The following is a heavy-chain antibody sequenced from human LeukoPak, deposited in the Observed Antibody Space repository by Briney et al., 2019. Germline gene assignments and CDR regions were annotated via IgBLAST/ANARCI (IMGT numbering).Heavy chain of an antibody. Sequence: GGSLRLSCAASGFTFSSYSMNWVRQAPGKGLEWVSSVSSSGRHIYYADSVKGRFTISRDNAKNSLYLQMNSLRAEDTAVYCCARFIAAPYYFGYWGRGTLVTVSS. CDR3: ARFIAAPYYFGY. CDR2: VSSSGRHI. CDR1: GFTFSSYS. J-gene: IGHJ4*02. V-gene: IGHV3-21*01. D-gene: IGHD6-13*01.